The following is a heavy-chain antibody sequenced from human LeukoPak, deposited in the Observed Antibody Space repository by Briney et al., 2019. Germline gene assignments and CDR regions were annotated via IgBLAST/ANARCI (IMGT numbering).Heavy chain of an antibody. CDR3: ARARGLGSSSIDY. D-gene: IGHD6-6*01. CDR2: GDYSGGT. Sequence: PSETLSLTCTVSSDFFSSVTDYWAWIRQPPGKGLEWIASGDYSGGTYYNPSLESRVAISADMSKNQISLKLSSVTAADTALYYCARARGLGSSSIDYWGQGTLVTVSS. CDR1: SDFFSSVTDY. V-gene: IGHV4-39*07. J-gene: IGHJ4*02.